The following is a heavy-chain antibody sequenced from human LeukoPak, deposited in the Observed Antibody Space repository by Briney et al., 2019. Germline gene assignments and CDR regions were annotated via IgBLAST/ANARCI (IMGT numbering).Heavy chain of an antibody. CDR3: AREANYFYYYIDV. CDR2: IYTNGGT. J-gene: IGHJ6*03. Sequence: SQTLPLTCTVSGGSISSGSYYWSWIRQPAGKGLEWIGRIYTNGGTNYNSSLKSRATISVDTSKNQFSLDLSSVTAADTAVYYCAREANYFYYYIDVWGKGTTVTVSS. CDR1: GGSISSGSYY. V-gene: IGHV4-61*02.